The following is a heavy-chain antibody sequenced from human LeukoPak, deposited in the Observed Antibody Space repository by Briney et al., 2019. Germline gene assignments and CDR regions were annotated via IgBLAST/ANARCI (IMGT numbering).Heavy chain of an antibody. Sequence: GSLRLSCAASGLTFGNYAMTWVRQAPGKGLEWVSTISGDGTDTYYADSVKGRFTISRDNSKNTLYLQMNSLRAEDTAVYYCARDPPPDYYDSSGSLDYWGQGTLVTVSS. CDR1: GLTFGNYA. D-gene: IGHD3-22*01. V-gene: IGHV3-23*01. CDR3: ARDPPPDYYDSSGSLDY. CDR2: ISGDGTDT. J-gene: IGHJ4*02.